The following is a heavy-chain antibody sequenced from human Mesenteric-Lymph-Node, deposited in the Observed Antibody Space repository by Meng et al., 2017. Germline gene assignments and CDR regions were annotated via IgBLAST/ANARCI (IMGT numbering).Heavy chain of an antibody. CDR2: ISSNGGYT. V-gene: IGHV3-64*01. CDR3: ARAAFEAVAAFWDAYDI. Sequence: GESLKISCAASGFTFSSYEMNWVRQAPGKGLEYVSGISSNGGYTDSANSVKGRFTISRDNSKNTLYLQMGSLRPEDTAAYYCARAAFEAVAAFWDAYDIWGQGTMVTVSS. D-gene: IGHD6-19*01. CDR1: GFTFSSYE. J-gene: IGHJ3*02.